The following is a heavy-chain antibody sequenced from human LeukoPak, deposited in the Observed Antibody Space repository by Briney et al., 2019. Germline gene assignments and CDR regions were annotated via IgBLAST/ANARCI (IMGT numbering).Heavy chain of an antibody. Sequence: GGSLRLSCAASGFTFSSYAMHWVRQAPGKGLEYVSAISSNGGSTYYANSVKGRFTISRDNSKNTLYLQMGSLRAEDMAVYYCAREKWGFDPWGQGTLVTVSS. CDR3: AREKWGFDP. V-gene: IGHV3-64*01. CDR1: GFTFSSYA. CDR2: ISSNGGST. J-gene: IGHJ5*02. D-gene: IGHD2-8*01.